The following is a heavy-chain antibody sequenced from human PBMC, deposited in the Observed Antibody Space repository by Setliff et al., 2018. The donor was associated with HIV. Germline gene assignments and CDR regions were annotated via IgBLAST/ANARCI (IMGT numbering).Heavy chain of an antibody. J-gene: IGHJ5*02. CDR2: IYYSGST. D-gene: IGHD3-16*01. CDR1: GGSISSGGYY. CDR3: ARKGNVGGWFDP. V-gene: IGHV4-31*03. Sequence: KPSETLSLTCTVSGGSISSGGYYWSWIRQHPGKGLEWIGYIYYSGSTYYNPSLESRVTMSVDTSKNQFSLKLSSVTAADSAVYYCARKGNVGGWFDPWGQGTLVTVSS.